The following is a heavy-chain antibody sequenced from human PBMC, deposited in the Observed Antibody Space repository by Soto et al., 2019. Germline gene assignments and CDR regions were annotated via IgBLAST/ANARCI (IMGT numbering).Heavy chain of an antibody. CDR2: IITNFGTA. CDR1: GGTFSSYA. V-gene: IGHV1-69*13. D-gene: IGHD2-15*01. Sequence: GASVKVSCKASGGTFSSYAISWVRQAPGQGLEWMGGIITNFGTANYAQKFQGRVTITADESTTTAYMELTSLKSEDTAVYYCARDKDRQQLGGNYYYGIDVWGQGTTVTVSS. CDR3: ARDKDRQQLGGNYYYGIDV. J-gene: IGHJ6*02.